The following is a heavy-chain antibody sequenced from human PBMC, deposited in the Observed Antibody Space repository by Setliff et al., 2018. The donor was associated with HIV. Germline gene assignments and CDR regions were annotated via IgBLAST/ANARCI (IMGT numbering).Heavy chain of an antibody. V-gene: IGHV1-46*01. CDR3: ARDNTAFDI. CDR2: INCSGGDT. D-gene: IGHD2-2*02. Sequence: ASVKVSCKASGYTFTTYYIHWVRQTPGQGLEWMGIINCSGGDTSYAQGFQDRITMTRDTSTSTVYMELNSLTSEDTAVYYCARDNTAFDIWGQGTMVTVSS. CDR1: GYTFTTYY. J-gene: IGHJ3*02.